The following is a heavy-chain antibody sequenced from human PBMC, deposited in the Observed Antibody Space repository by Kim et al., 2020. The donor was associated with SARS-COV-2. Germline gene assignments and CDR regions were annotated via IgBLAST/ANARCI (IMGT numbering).Heavy chain of an antibody. CDR3: ARGGFSGYDYGITQLSPNWFDP. CDR2: INHSGST. CDR1: GGSFSGYY. Sequence: SETLSLTCAVYGGSFSGYYWSWIRQPPGKGLEWIGEINHSGSTNYNPSLKSRVTISVDTSKNQFSLKLSSVTAADTAVYYCARGGFSGYDYGITQLSPNWFDPWGQGTLVTVSS. J-gene: IGHJ5*02. V-gene: IGHV4-34*01. D-gene: IGHD5-12*01.